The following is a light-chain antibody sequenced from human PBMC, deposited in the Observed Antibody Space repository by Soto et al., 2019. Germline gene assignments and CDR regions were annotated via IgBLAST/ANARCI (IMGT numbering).Light chain of an antibody. CDR1: QSINNH. J-gene: IGKJ2*03. V-gene: IGKV1-39*01. CDR3: QQSYITLYS. Sequence: DIPMTQSPSSLSASVGDRVTITCLASQSINNHLSWYQQKPGKAPKLLINAASSLQSGVPSRFSGSESETEFTLTISSLQPEDFATYYCQQSYITLYSFGQGTSLEIK. CDR2: AAS.